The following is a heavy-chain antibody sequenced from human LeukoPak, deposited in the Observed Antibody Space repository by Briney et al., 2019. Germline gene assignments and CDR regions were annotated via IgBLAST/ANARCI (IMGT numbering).Heavy chain of an antibody. CDR2: IKPNSGGT. D-gene: IGHD3-22*01. CDR3: AKAHDSSGYWGSDAFDI. CDR1: GYTFTGHS. J-gene: IGHJ3*02. V-gene: IGHV1-2*02. Sequence: ASVKVSCKASGYTFTGHSMYWVRQAPGQGLEWMGWIKPNSGGTNYAQKFQGRVTMTRDTSISTAYMELSRLRSDDTAVYYCAKAHDSSGYWGSDAFDIWGQGTMVTVSS.